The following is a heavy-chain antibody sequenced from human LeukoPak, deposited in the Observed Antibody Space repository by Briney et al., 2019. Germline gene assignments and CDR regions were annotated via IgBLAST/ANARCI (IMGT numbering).Heavy chain of an antibody. Sequence: ASVKVSCKASGYTFTSYYMHWVRQAPGQGLEWMGIINPSGGSTSYAQKFQGRVTMTRGTSTSTVYMELSSLRSEDTAVYYCARDLRLSDIVGATNAEAFDIWGQGTMVTVSS. CDR1: GYTFTSYY. V-gene: IGHV1-46*01. CDR2: INPSGGST. CDR3: ARDLRLSDIVGATNAEAFDI. J-gene: IGHJ3*02. D-gene: IGHD1-26*01.